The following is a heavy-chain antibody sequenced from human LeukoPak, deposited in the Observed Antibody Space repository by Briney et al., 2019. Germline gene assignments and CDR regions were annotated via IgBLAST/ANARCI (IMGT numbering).Heavy chain of an antibody. D-gene: IGHD2-8*01. J-gene: IGHJ4*02. Sequence: HPGGSLRLSCAASGFTFSSYAMHWVRQAPGKGLEWVAVISYDGSNKYYADSVKGRFTISRDNSKNRLFLQMSSLSAEDTAVYYCVKDLNGTWSFDYWGQGTLVTVSS. V-gene: IGHV3-30*14. CDR3: VKDLNGTWSFDY. CDR1: GFTFSSYA. CDR2: ISYDGSNK.